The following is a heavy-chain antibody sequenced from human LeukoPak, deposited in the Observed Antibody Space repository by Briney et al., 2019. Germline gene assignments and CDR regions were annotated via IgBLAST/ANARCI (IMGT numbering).Heavy chain of an antibody. CDR3: ARADFIDAGPYLIGP. J-gene: IGHJ5*02. CDR1: GYSFTDYY. CDR2: INTKSGRT. Sequence: ASVKVSCKSSGYSFTDYYIHWVRQAPGQGLEWMGWINTKSGRTSSARKFQGRVTMTRDPSITTVYMDMAWLTSDDTAIYFCARADFIDAGPYLIGPWGQGTLVTVSS. V-gene: IGHV1-2*02. D-gene: IGHD3-3*01.